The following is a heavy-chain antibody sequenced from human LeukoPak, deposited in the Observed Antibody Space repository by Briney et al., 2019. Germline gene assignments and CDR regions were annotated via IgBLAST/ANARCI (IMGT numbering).Heavy chain of an antibody. J-gene: IGHJ4*02. CDR3: ARYYYDSSGYYKSYYFDY. V-gene: IGHV1-2*06. CDR1: GYTFTGYY. CDR2: INPNSGGT. D-gene: IGHD3-22*01. Sequence: ASVKVSCKASGYTFTGYYMHWVRQAPGQGLEWMGRINPNSGGTNYAQKFQGRVTMTRDTSISTDYMELSRMRSDDTAVYYCARYYYDSSGYYKSYYFDYWGQGTLVTVSS.